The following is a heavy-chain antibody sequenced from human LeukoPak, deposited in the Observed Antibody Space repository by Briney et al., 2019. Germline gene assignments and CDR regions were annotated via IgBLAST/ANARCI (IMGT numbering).Heavy chain of an antibody. J-gene: IGHJ5*02. D-gene: IGHD3-22*01. CDR3: ARDGGFHYYDSSGRNWFDP. V-gene: IGHV1-69*13. CDR2: IIPIFGTA. Sequence: SVKVSCKASGGTFSSYAISWVRQAPGQGLEWMGGIIPIFGTANYAQKFQGRVTITADESTSTAYMELSSLRSEDAAVYYCARDGGFHYYDSSGRNWFDPWGQGTLVTVSS. CDR1: GGTFSSYA.